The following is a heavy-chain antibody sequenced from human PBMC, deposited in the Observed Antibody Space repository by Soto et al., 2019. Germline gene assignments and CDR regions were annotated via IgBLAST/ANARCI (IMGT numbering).Heavy chain of an antibody. Sequence: GESLKISCQCSGYTFSNFWIGWERQLPGKGLEWMGIIYPGDHETRYSPSFHGKVTISADKSINTAYLQWNSLEASDTAFYFCARSPRSSPYFDYWGQGALVTVSS. CDR3: ARSPRSSPYFDY. D-gene: IGHD6-13*01. CDR1: GYTFSNFW. V-gene: IGHV5-51*01. J-gene: IGHJ4*02. CDR2: IYPGDHET.